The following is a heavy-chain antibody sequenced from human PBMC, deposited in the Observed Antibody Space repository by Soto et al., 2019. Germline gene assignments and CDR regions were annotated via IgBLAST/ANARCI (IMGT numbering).Heavy chain of an antibody. CDR2: INPTSGGT. CDR1: GYTFSDYY. CDR3: AREPATAKPEGGDF. J-gene: IGHJ4*02. V-gene: IGHV1-2*02. Sequence: ASVKVSCKASGYTFSDYYIHWVRQAPGQGLEWMGWINPTSGGTKYAPKFQGGVTMTRDTSFTTAYMGLSRLRSGDTAVYYCAREPATAKPEGGDFWGQGTLVTAPQ. D-gene: IGHD1-1*01.